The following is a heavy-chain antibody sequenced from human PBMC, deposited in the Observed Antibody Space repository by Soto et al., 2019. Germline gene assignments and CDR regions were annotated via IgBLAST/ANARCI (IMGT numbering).Heavy chain of an antibody. Sequence: SETLSLTCPVSGGSISRGGYYWSWIRQHPGKCLEWIGYIYYSGSTYYNPSLKSRVTISVDTAKNQFSLKLSSVTAAGTAVYYCSIHRECSGGTGYNCFDYWGQGTLVTVSS. CDR3: SIHRECSGGTGYNCFDY. D-gene: IGHD2-15*01. CDR1: GGSISRGGYY. V-gene: IGHV4-31*03. J-gene: IGHJ4*02. CDR2: IYYSGST.